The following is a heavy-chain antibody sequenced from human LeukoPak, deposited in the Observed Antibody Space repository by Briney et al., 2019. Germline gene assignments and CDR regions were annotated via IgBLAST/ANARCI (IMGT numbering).Heavy chain of an antibody. V-gene: IGHV4-30-2*01. CDR1: GGSISSGGYF. D-gene: IGHD3-16*01. CDR2: IYDSVST. J-gene: IGHJ4*02. Sequence: SETLSLTCTVSGGSISSGGYFWSWIRQPPGKGLEFLGYIYDSVSTYYNPSLKSRVSISADTSKNQFSLKLNSLTTADTAVYYCTRGAGWLIDYWGQGILVTVSS. CDR3: TRGAGWLIDY.